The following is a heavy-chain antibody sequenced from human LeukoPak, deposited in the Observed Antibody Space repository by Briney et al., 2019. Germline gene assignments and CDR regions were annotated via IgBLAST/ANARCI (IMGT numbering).Heavy chain of an antibody. CDR1: GGSISSFY. CDR3: ARTTEDCSRTSCYQYWFDP. J-gene: IGHJ5*02. V-gene: IGHV4-4*07. Sequence: SETLSLTCSVSGGSISSFYWSWVRQPAGKGLEWIGRISTRGNADYNPSLKSRVTLSVDTSKNQFSLKVNSVTAADTAVYYCARTTEDCSRTSCYQYWFDPWGQGTLVTVTS. D-gene: IGHD2-2*01. CDR2: ISTRGNA.